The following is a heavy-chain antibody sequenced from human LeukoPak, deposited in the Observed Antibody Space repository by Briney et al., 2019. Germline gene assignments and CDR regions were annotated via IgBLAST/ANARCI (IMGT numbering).Heavy chain of an antibody. Sequence: GASMKVSCKASGYTFTDYYIHWVRQAPGQGLEWMGWMNPNSGGTNYAQKFQGRVTMTRDTSISTAYMELSRLRSDDTAVYYCARVHRRYSSRVPPPDYWGQGTLVTVSS. V-gene: IGHV1-2*02. CDR1: GYTFTDYY. D-gene: IGHD6-13*01. CDR2: MNPNSGGT. CDR3: ARVHRRYSSRVPPPDY. J-gene: IGHJ4*02.